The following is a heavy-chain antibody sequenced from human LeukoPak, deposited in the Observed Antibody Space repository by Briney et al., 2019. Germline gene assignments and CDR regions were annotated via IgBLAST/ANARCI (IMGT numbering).Heavy chain of an antibody. CDR1: GYTFTGYY. CDR3: ARDFRAIAKPGITGTKYYFDY. D-gene: IGHD1-7*01. Sequence: GASVKVSCKASGYTFTGYYMHWVRQAPGQGLEWMGWINPNSGGTNYAQKFQGRVTMTRATSISTAYMELSRLRSDDTAVYYCARDFRAIAKPGITGTKYYFDYWGQGTLATVSS. V-gene: IGHV1-2*02. J-gene: IGHJ4*02. CDR2: INPNSGGT.